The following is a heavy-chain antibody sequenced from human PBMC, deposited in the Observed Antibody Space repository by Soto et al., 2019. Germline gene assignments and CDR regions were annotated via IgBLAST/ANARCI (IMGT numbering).Heavy chain of an antibody. CDR1: GFTFSSYG. V-gene: IGHV3-33*01. CDR3: AREKRQWLATWYYYGMDV. J-gene: IGHJ6*02. D-gene: IGHD6-19*01. CDR2: IWYDGSNK. Sequence: GGSLRLSCAASGFTFSSYGMHWVRQAPGKGLEWVAVIWYDGSNKYYADSVKGRFTISRDNSKNTLYLQMNSLRAEDTAVYYCAREKRQWLATWYYYGMDVWGQGTTVTVSS.